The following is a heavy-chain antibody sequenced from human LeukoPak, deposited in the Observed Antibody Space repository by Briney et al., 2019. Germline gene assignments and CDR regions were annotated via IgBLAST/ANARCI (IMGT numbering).Heavy chain of an antibody. CDR3: ARDSANWSYFDY. D-gene: IGHD7-27*01. CDR2: IWYDGSNK. CDR1: GFTFSSYG. Sequence: GRSLRLSCAASGFTFSSYGMHWVRQAPGKGLEWVAVIWYDGSNKYYADSVKGRFTISRDNSKNTLYLQMNSLRAEDTAVYYCARDSANWSYFDYWGRGTLVTVSS. J-gene: IGHJ4*02. V-gene: IGHV3-33*01.